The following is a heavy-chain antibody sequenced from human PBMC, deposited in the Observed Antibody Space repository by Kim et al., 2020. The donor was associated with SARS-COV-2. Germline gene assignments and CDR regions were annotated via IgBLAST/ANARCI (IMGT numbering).Heavy chain of an antibody. D-gene: IGHD6-13*01. CDR3: ARDRADSSSSTLYYYY. J-gene: IGHJ6*01. Sequence: SETLSLTCTVSGGSISSSSYYWGWIRQPPGKGLEWIGSIYYSGSTYYNPSLKSRVTISVDTSKNQFSLKLSSVTAADTAVYYCARDRADSSSSTLYYYY. CDR2: IYYSGST. CDR1: GGSISSSSYY. V-gene: IGHV4-39*07.